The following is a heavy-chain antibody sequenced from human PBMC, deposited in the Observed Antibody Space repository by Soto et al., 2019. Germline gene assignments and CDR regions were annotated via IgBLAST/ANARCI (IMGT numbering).Heavy chain of an antibody. CDR1: GFTFSSYE. J-gene: IGHJ4*02. V-gene: IGHV3-48*03. CDR2: ISSSGSTK. Sequence: PGGSLRLSCAASGFTFSSYEMNWVRQAPGKGLEWVSYISSSGSTKYYADSVKGRFTISRDNAKNSLYLQMNSLRAEDTAVYYWATVSFLFVGPAFCYWGQGTLVTVSS. CDR3: ATVSFLFVGPAFCY. D-gene: IGHD2-21*01.